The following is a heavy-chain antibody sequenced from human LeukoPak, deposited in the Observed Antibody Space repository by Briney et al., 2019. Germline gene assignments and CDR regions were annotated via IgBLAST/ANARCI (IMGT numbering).Heavy chain of an antibody. V-gene: IGHV3-7*04. CDR1: IFTFGSYW. D-gene: IGHD3-10*01. CDR2: INLDGSEK. CDR3: ARLVRGVFDY. J-gene: IGHJ4*02. Sequence: GGSLRLSCTASIFTFGSYWMSWVRQAPGKGLEWVANINLDGSEKYSVDSVKGRFTISRDNAKNPLYLQMNSLRAEDTAVYYCARLVRGVFDYWGQGSLVTVSA.